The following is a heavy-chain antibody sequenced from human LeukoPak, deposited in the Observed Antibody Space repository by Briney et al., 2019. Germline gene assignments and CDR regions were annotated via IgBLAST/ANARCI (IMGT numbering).Heavy chain of an antibody. CDR1: GFTFNNYA. CDR2: ISGSGGST. V-gene: IGHV3-23*01. J-gene: IGHJ4*02. CDR3: AKAEIVGATTGFDY. D-gene: IGHD1-26*01. Sequence: GGSLRLSCAASGFTFNNYALSWVRQAPGKGLDWVSVISGSGGSTYYADSVKGRFTISRVNSKNTLYLQMNSLRAEDTAVYYCAKAEIVGATTGFDYWGQGTLVTVSS.